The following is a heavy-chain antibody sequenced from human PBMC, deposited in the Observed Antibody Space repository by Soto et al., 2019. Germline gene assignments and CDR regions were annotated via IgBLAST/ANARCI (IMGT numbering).Heavy chain of an antibody. V-gene: IGHV1-69*08. CDR1: GGSFSSDS. D-gene: IGHD2-15*01. J-gene: IGHJ4*02. CDR3: ATGSPQAWSLDF. CDR2: IIPLLGRP. Sequence: QVQLVQSGAELKKPGASVKVSCKASGGSFSSDSVSWVRQAPGQGLEWMGRIIPLLGRPSLAQQFQGRLTITADRGTNTVFLGLTNLKSDDTAVYFCATGSPQAWSLDFWGQGTLVSVSS.